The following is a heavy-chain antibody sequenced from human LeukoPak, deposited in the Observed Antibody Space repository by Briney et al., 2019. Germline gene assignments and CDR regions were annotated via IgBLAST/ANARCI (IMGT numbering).Heavy chain of an antibody. CDR3: ARDPKRRDGYNLDY. J-gene: IGHJ4*02. V-gene: IGHV3-30*01. Sequence: PGGSLRLSCAASGFTFSSYAMHWVRQAPGKGLKWVAVISYDGSNKYYADSVKGRFTISRDNSKNTLYLQMNSLRAEDTAVYYCARDPKRRDGYNLDYWGQGTLVTVSS. D-gene: IGHD5-24*01. CDR2: ISYDGSNK. CDR1: GFTFSSYA.